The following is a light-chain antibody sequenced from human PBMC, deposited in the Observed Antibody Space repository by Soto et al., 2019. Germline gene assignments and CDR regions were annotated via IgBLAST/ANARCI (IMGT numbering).Light chain of an antibody. Sequence: DIKMTQSPSSLSASVGDSVTLIAQAAGEVSDYVNWYQQKPGRAPKLLIYDASKLETGVPSRFSGSGSGTDFTFTIRDLQPEDFATYYCQLYKNVILTFGGGTRVDI. CDR3: QLYKNVILT. J-gene: IGKJ4*01. V-gene: IGKV1-33*01. CDR2: DAS. CDR1: GEVSDY.